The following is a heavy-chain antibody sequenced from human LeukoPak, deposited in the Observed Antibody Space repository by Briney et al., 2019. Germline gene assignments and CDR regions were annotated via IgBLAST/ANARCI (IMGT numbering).Heavy chain of an antibody. CDR1: GFTFSSYW. D-gene: IGHD5-12*01. CDR2: IKQDGSEK. V-gene: IGHV3-7*01. CDR3: ARSGWWLRFGRQDAFDI. Sequence: GGSLRLSCAASGFTFSSYWMSWVRQAPGKGLEWVANIKQDGSEKYYVDSVKGRFTISRDNAKNSLYLQMNSLRAEDTAVYYCARSGWWLRFGRQDAFDIWGQGTMVTVSS. J-gene: IGHJ3*02.